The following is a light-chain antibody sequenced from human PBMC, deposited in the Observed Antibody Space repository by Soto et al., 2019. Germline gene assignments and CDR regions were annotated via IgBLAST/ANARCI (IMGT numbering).Light chain of an antibody. Sequence: DIQMTQSPSSLSASVGERVTITCRASKRISASLNWYQQKPGKAPKVLIHAASSLQSVVPSRFSGSGSGTDFTLTISSLQPEDFATYYCQQSYSTPLTFGGGTKVDIK. CDR2: AAS. V-gene: IGKV1-39*01. CDR3: QQSYSTPLT. J-gene: IGKJ4*01. CDR1: KRISAS.